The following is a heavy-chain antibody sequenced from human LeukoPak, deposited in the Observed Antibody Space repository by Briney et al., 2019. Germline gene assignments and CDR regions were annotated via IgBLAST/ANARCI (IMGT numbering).Heavy chain of an antibody. J-gene: IGHJ3*02. Sequence: GGSLRLSCAASGFTFSSYAMSWVRQAPGKGLEWVSAISGSGGSTHYADSVKGRFTISRDNSKNTLYLQMNSLRAEDTAVYYCAKGENGGYYEDAFDIWGQGTMVTVSS. CDR2: ISGSGGST. CDR3: AKGENGGYYEDAFDI. D-gene: IGHD3-22*01. CDR1: GFTFSSYA. V-gene: IGHV3-23*01.